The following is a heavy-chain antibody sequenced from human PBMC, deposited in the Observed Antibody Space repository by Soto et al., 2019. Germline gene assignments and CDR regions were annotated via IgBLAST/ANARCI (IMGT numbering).Heavy chain of an antibody. Sequence: QVQLVQSGAEVKKPGASVKVSCKASGYTFTSYDINWVRQATGQGLEWMGWMNPNSGNTGYPQKFQGRVTMTRNTSKTTAYMELSSLSFEDTAVYYCARSPPRVERNNYAGGWFDPWGQRTLVTVSS. D-gene: IGHD4-4*01. CDR1: GYTFTSYD. CDR3: ARSPPRVERNNYAGGWFDP. V-gene: IGHV1-8*01. CDR2: MNPNSGNT. J-gene: IGHJ5*02.